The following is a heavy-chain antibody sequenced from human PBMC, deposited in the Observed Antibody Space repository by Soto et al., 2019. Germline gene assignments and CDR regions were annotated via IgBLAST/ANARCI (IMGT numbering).Heavy chain of an antibody. J-gene: IGHJ6*03. CDR2: ISAYNGNT. Sequence: ASVKVSCKASGYTFTSYGISWVRQAPGQGLEWMGWISAYNGNTNYAQKLQGRVTMTTDTSTSTAYMELRSLRSDDTAVYYCARDPSYYDFWRGYYTIHSYSMEVWGKGTTVTVAS. V-gene: IGHV1-18*01. CDR1: GYTFTSYG. CDR3: ARDPSYYDFWRGYYTIHSYSMEV. D-gene: IGHD3-3*01.